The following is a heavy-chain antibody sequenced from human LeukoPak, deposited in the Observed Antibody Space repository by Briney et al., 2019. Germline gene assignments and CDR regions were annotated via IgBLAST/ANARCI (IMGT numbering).Heavy chain of an antibody. CDR1: GGSFSGYY. CDR2: INHSGST. CDR3: ARFERSTGCY. V-gene: IGHV4-34*01. Sequence: PSETLSLTCAVYGGSFSGYYWSWIRQPPGKGLEWIGEINHSGSTYYNPSLKSRVAISVDTSKNPFSLKLNSVTAADTAVYYCARFERSTGCYWGQGTLVTVSS. D-gene: IGHD2-8*02. J-gene: IGHJ4*02.